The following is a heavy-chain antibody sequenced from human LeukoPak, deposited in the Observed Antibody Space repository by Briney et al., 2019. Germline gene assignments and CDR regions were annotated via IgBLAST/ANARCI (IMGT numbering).Heavy chain of an antibody. CDR3: ARSVISIAAAVGY. Sequence: GGSLRLSCAASGFTFSSYSMNWVRQAPGKGLEWVSSISSSSSYIYYADSVKGRFTISRDNAKNSLYPQMNSLRAEDTAVYYCARSVISIAAAVGYWGQGTLVTVSS. J-gene: IGHJ4*02. D-gene: IGHD6-13*01. V-gene: IGHV3-21*01. CDR2: ISSSSSYI. CDR1: GFTFSSYS.